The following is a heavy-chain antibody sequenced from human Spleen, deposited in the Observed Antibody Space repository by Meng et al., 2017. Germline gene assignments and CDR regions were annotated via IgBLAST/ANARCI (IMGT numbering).Heavy chain of an antibody. CDR2: INHSGST. J-gene: IGHJ4*02. D-gene: IGHD4-11*01. CDR1: GGSFSDYY. CDR3: ARGPTTMAHDFDY. V-gene: IGHV4-34*01. Sequence: QVQLQSWGAGLLKASATLSLTCVVSGGSFSDYYWSWIRQPPGKGLEWSGEINHSGSTNYNPSLESRATISVDTSQNNLSLKLSSVTAADSAVYYCARGPTTMAHDFDYWGQGTLVTVSS.